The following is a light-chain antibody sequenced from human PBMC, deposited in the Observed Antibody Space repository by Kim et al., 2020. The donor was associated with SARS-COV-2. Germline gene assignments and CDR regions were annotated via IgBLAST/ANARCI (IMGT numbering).Light chain of an antibody. CDR1: SGDVGRYNY. V-gene: IGLV2-11*01. CDR2: GVT. Sequence: QSALTQPRSVSGSPGQSVTISCTGTSGDVGRYNYVSWYQQQLPGKAPKLLIHGVTERPSGVPDRFSGSKSGNTASLTISELQAEDEADYYCCSAAGGHAFVFGPGTKVTVL. CDR3: CSAAGGHAFV. J-gene: IGLJ1*01.